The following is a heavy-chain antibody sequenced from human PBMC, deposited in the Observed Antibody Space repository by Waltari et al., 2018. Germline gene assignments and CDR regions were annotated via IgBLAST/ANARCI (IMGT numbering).Heavy chain of an antibody. V-gene: IGHV3-30*01. CDR2: ISYDGSNK. J-gene: IGHJ6*02. D-gene: IGHD3-3*01. CDR1: GFTFSSYA. CDR3: ARERVMITIFGVVIPYGMDV. Sequence: QVQLVESGGGVVQPGRSSRLSCAASGFTFSSYAMHWVRQAPGKGLEWVAVISYDGSNKYYADSVKGRFTISRDNSKNTLYLQMNSLRAEDTAVYYCARERVMITIFGVVIPYGMDVWGQGP.